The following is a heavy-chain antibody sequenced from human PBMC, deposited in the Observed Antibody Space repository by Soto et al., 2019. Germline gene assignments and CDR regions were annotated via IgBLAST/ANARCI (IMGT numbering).Heavy chain of an antibody. CDR2: LRSKADGGTA. CDR3: PTLSHSDP. Sequence: GGSLSLSCVASGFNLKDGWIHWVRQAPGKGLEWVGLLRSKADGGTADYAAPVKGRFTISRDDSQNTLYLQMNSLKTEDTAVYYCPTLSHSDPWGQGTLVTVS. CDR1: GFNLKDGW. J-gene: IGHJ5*02. V-gene: IGHV3-15*01.